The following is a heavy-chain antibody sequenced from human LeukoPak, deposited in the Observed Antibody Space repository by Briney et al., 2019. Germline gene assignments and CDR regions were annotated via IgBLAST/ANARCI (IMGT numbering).Heavy chain of an antibody. V-gene: IGHV3-74*03. J-gene: IGHJ4*02. D-gene: IGHD3-10*01. Sequence: GGSLRLSCGASGFTFRSYWMHWVRQAPGKGLVWVSGINGDGNITTYADSVKGRLTISRDNAESTVYLQMSSLRDEDTAVYFCLRDFPSGYWGQGTLVTVSS. CDR3: LRDFPSGY. CDR2: INGDGNIT. CDR1: GFTFRSYW.